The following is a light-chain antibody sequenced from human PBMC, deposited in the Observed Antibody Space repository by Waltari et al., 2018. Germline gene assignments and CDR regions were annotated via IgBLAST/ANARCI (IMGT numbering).Light chain of an antibody. Sequence: EVVLTQSPGTLSLSPGERATLSCRASQSVSSNYLAWYQQKPGQAPRHLVYGASSRATGIPDRFSGSGSGTDFTLAISRLEPEDFAVYYCQQYETSPWTFGQGTKVDIK. CDR2: GAS. J-gene: IGKJ1*01. CDR3: QQYETSPWT. CDR1: QSVSSNY. V-gene: IGKV3-20*01.